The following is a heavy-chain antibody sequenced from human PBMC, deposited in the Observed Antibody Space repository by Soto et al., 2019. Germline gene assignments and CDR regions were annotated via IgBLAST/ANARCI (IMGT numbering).Heavy chain of an antibody. CDR3: AREDGNLGSGWQTH. D-gene: IGHD6-19*01. CDR2: INAGNGNT. CDR1: GYTFTSYA. V-gene: IGHV1-3*05. Sequence: QVQLVQSGAEEKKPGASVKVSCKASGYTFTSYAMHWVRQAPGQRLEWMGWINAGNGNTKYSQKFQGRVTITRDTSASIAYMELSSQRSEDTAVYYCAREDGNLGSGWQTHWGQGTLVIVSS. J-gene: IGHJ4*02.